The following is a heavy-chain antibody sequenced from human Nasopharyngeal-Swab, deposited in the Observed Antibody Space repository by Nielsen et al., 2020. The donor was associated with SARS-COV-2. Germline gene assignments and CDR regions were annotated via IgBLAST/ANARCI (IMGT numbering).Heavy chain of an antibody. CDR3: AREDDYDILTGYPKPLDY. Sequence: WVRQAPGQGLEWMGRINPNSGGTNYAQKFQGRVTMTTDTSTSTAYMELRSLRSDDTAVYYCAREDDYDILTGYPKPLDYWGQGTLVTVSS. D-gene: IGHD3-9*01. J-gene: IGHJ4*02. V-gene: IGHV1-2*06. CDR2: INPNSGGT.